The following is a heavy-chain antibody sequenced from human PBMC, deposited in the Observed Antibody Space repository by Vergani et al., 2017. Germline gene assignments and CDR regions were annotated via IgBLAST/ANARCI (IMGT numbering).Heavy chain of an antibody. D-gene: IGHD3-22*01. J-gene: IGHJ5*02. CDR2: ISYDGSNK. CDR1: GFTFSSYA. V-gene: IGHV3-30-3*01. Sequence: QVQLVESGGGVVQPGRSLRLSCAASGFTFSSYAMHWVRQAPGKGLEWVAVISYDGSNKYYADSVKGRFTISRDNSKNTLYLQMNSLRAEDTAVYYCARDPFHDTWGQGTLVTVSS. CDR3: ARDPFHDT.